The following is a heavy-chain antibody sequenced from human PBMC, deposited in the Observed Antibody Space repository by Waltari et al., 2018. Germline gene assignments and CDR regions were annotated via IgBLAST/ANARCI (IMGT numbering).Heavy chain of an antibody. J-gene: IGHJ4*02. CDR1: GGSISRTSYY. CDR2: FIYNGNT. Sequence: QLQLQESGAGLVKPSETLSLICSISGGSISRTSYYWGWIRQPPGQGLEWIGSFIYNGNTYYNPSLKSRISFFVDTSKNQFLLQLRSVTAADTAMYYCARPGRVGGGSLMGLDYWGQGTLVTVSS. CDR3: ARPGRVGGGSLMGLDY. D-gene: IGHD2-15*01. V-gene: IGHV4-39*01.